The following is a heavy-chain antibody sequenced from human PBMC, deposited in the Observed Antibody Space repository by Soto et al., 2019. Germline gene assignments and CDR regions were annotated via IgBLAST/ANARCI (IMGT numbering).Heavy chain of an antibody. J-gene: IGHJ3*02. V-gene: IGHV3-21*01. CDR1: GFTFSSYS. CDR3: ARVSGWCMLYDCCAFDI. D-gene: IGHD2-8*01. CDR2: ISSSSSYI. Sequence: GESLKISCAASGFTFSSYSMNWVRQAPGKGLEWVSSISSSSSYIYYADSVKGRFTISRDNAKNSLYLQMNSLRAEDTAVYYCARVSGWCMLYDCCAFDIWGQGTMVTVSS.